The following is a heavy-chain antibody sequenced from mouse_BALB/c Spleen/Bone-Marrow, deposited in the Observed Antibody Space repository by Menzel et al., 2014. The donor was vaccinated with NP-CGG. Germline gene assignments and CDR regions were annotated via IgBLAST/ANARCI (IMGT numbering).Heavy chain of an antibody. CDR1: GFTFSRYG. CDR2: INSDGGST. CDR3: ARAYY. Sequence: EVKVVESGGGLVQSGGSLKLSCAASGFTFSRYGMSWVRQTPDKRLELVAIINSDGGSTYYPDSVKGRFTISRDNAKNTLYLQMSSLKSEDTAMYYCARAYYWGQGTLVTVSA. V-gene: IGHV5-6-3*01. J-gene: IGHJ3*01. D-gene: IGHD2-10*01.